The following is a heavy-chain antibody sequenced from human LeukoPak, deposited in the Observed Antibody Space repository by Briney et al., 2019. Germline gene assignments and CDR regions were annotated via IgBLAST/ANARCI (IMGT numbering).Heavy chain of an antibody. CDR2: IYYSGST. J-gene: IGHJ4*02. Sequence: KASETLSLTCTVSGGFISSYYWSWIRQPPGKALEWIGYIYYSGSTNYNPSLKSRVTISVDTSKNQFSLKLSSVTAADTAVYYCARHVEQRLTPFDYWGQGILVTVSS. V-gene: IGHV4-59*08. D-gene: IGHD6-19*01. CDR3: ARHVEQRLTPFDY. CDR1: GGFISSYY.